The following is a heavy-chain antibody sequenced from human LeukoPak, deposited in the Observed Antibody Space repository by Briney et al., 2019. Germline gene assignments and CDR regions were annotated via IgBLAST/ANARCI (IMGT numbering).Heavy chain of an antibody. V-gene: IGHV3-30*04. CDR3: ARDREQLGDYYYYMDV. J-gene: IGHJ6*03. Sequence: GGPLRLSCAASGFTFSSYAMHWVRQAPGKGLEWVTVISYDGSNKYYADSVKGRFTISRDNSKNTLYLQMNSLRAEDTAVYYSARDREQLGDYYYYMDVWGKGTTVTVSS. CDR1: GFTFSSYA. CDR2: ISYDGSNK. D-gene: IGHD6-6*01.